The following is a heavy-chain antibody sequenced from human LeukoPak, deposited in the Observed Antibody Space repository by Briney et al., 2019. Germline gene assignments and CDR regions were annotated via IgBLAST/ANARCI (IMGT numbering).Heavy chain of an antibody. CDR1: GFTFSSYA. J-gene: IGHJ4*02. CDR2: IIGSGGST. D-gene: IGHD1-14*01. V-gene: IGHV3-23*01. Sequence: GGSLRLSCAASGFTFSSYAMSWVRQAPGKGLEWVSAIIGSGGSTYYADSVKGRFTISRDNSKNTLYLQMNSLRAEDTAVYYCAKARIRSSYFDYWGQGTLVTVSS. CDR3: AKARIRSSYFDY.